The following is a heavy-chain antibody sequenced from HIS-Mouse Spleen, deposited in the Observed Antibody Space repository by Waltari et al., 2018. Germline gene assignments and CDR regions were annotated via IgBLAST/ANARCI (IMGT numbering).Heavy chain of an antibody. CDR3: ARRRGWSYPYYFDY. V-gene: IGHV4-39*01. Sequence: QLQLQESGPGLVKPSETLSLTCTVSGGSISSSSYYWGWIRQPPGKGLEWIGSIYYSGSTYYNPSLKSRVTISVDTSKNQFSLKLSSVTAADTAVYYCARRRGWSYPYYFDYWGQGTLVTVSS. D-gene: IGHD1-26*01. J-gene: IGHJ4*02. CDR2: IYYSGST. CDR1: GGSISSSSYY.